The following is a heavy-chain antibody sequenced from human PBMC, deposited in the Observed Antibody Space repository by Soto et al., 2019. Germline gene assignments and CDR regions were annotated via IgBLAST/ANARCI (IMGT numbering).Heavy chain of an antibody. J-gene: IGHJ4*02. CDR2: INPDGNVG. V-gene: IGHV3-7*03. Sequence: EVQLLGSGGGLVQPGGSLRLSCVGSGFTFSTYWMNWVRQAPGKGLEWVANINPDGNVGTYVDSVRGRFTTSRDNAKNSLYLQMNSLRADDTAVYFCAGWGGQEDNYWGQGIMVTVSS. D-gene: IGHD3-16*01. CDR3: AGWGGQEDNY. CDR1: GFTFSTYW.